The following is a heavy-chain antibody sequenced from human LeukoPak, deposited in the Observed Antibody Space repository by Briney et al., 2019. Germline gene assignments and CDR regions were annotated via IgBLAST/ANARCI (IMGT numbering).Heavy chain of an antibody. CDR3: AISGWYLPSGY. D-gene: IGHD6-19*01. V-gene: IGHV1-8*01. CDR2: MNPNSGNT. J-gene: IGHJ4*02. Sequence: AAVKVSCKASGYTFTSYDINWVRQATVQGLEWMGWMNPNSGNTGYAQKFQGRVTMTRNTSISTAYMELSSLRSEDTAVYYCAISGWYLPSGYWGQGALVTVSS. CDR1: GYTFTSYD.